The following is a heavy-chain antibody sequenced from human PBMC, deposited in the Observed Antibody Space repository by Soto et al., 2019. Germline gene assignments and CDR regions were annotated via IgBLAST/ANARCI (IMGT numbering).Heavy chain of an antibody. CDR3: ARLSTSCYCSDY. CDR1: GGSFSGYY. CDR2: INHSGST. Sequence: SETLSLTCAVYGGSFSGYYWSWIRQPPGKGLEWIGEINHSGSTNYNPSLKSRVTISVDTSKNQFSLKLSSVTAADTAVYYCARLSTSCYCSDYWGQGTLVTVSS. J-gene: IGHJ4*02. D-gene: IGHD2-2*01. V-gene: IGHV4-34*01.